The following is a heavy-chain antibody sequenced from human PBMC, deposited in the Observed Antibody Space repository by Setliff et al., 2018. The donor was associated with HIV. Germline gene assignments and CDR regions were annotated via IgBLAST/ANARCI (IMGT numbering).Heavy chain of an antibody. D-gene: IGHD3-22*01. V-gene: IGHV3-23*01. J-gene: IGHJ3*02. CDR3: AKAPEDYYDSSGYYVAAFDI. CDR2: ISGSGGST. Sequence: GSLRLPRAASGFTFNSHSMSWVRQAPGQGLEWVSAISGSGGSTYYAGSVKGRFTISRDNSKNTLYQQMNSLRDEDTAVYYCAKAPEDYYDSSGYYVAAFDIWGQGTMVTVSS. CDR1: GFTFNSHS.